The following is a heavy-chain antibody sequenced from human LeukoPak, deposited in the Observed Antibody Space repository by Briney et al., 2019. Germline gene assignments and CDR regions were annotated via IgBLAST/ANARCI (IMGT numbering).Heavy chain of an antibody. D-gene: IGHD6-6*01. J-gene: IGHJ4*02. CDR3: ARLSRYSSSSAFDY. V-gene: IGHV5-51*01. CDR2: IYPDDSDT. CDR1: GYSFTSYW. Sequence: GESLKISCKGSGYSFTSYWIGWVRQMPGKGLEWMGIIYPDDSDTTYSPSFQGQVTISADQSISTAYLQWSSLKASDTAMYYCARLSRYSSSSAFDYWGQGTLVTVSS.